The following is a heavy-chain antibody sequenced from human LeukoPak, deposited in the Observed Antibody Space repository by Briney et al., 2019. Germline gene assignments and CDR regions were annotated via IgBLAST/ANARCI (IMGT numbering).Heavy chain of an antibody. V-gene: IGHV4-34*01. D-gene: IGHD3-16*02. J-gene: IGHJ4*02. Sequence: SETLSLTCAVSGGSFSGYYWSWIRQPPGKGLEWIGEINHSGSTNYNPSLKSRVTISVDTSKNQFPLKLSSVTAADTAVYYCARARIMITFGGVIVYYYFDYWGQGTLVTVSS. CDR2: INHSGST. CDR1: GGSFSGYY. CDR3: ARARIMITFGGVIVYYYFDY.